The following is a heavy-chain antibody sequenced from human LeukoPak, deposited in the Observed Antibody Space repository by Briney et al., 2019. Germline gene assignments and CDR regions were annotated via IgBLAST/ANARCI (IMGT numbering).Heavy chain of an antibody. J-gene: IGHJ6*02. CDR2: ISSTSTYI. V-gene: IGHV3-21*01. CDR1: GFTFSAYT. CDR3: ARPFAPRGFYGMDV. D-gene: IGHD5-12*01. Sequence: GGSLRLSCVASGFTFSAYTMNWVRQAPGKGLEWVSFISSTSTYIYYADSLKGRFTISRDNAKNSLYLQMNILRAEDTAVYYCARPFAPRGFYGMDVWGQGTTVTVSS.